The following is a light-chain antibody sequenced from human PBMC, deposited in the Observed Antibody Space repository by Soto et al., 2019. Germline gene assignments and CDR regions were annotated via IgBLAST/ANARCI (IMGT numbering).Light chain of an antibody. CDR2: GAS. CDR1: QSVSSSY. V-gene: IGKV3-20*01. Sequence: EIVLTQSPGTLSLSPGERATLSCRASQSVSSSYLAWYQQKPDQAPRLLIYGASGRATGIPDRFSGSGSGTDFPLTISRLEPEDFAVYYCQQYGSSPPVTFGQGTRLEIK. CDR3: QQYGSSPPVT. J-gene: IGKJ5*01.